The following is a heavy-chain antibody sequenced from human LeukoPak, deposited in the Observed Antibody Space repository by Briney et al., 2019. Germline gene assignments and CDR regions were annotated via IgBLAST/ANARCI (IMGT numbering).Heavy chain of an antibody. CDR1: GFTVSSNY. V-gene: IGHV3-66*01. CDR3: ARGLGYCSGGSCYSSY. J-gene: IGHJ4*02. Sequence: GGSLRLSCAASGFTVSSNYMSWVRQAPGKGLEWVSVIYSGGSTYYADSVKGRFTISRDNSKNTLYLQMNSLRAEDTAVYYCARGLGYCSGGSCYSSYWGQGTLVTVSS. CDR2: IYSGGST. D-gene: IGHD2-15*01.